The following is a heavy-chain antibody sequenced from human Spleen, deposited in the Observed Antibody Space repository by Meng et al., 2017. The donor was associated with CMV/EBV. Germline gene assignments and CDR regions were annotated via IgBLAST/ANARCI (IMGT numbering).Heavy chain of an antibody. D-gene: IGHD3-22*01. Sequence: ASVNSCKAFEYKFTNYGIVWVRQVPGQGLEWMGWISAYNGNTIYARNFQDRVTMTTDTSTSTAYLEVRSLTSDDTAVYFCARDRYESRGYPGLWGQGTLVTVSS. CDR3: ARDRYESRGYPGL. J-gene: IGHJ4*02. CDR2: ISAYNGNT. CDR1: EYKFTNYG. V-gene: IGHV1-18*01.